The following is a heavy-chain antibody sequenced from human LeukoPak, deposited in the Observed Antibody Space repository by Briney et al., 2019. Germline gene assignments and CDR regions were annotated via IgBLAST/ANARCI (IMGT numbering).Heavy chain of an antibody. V-gene: IGHV4-59*01. J-gene: IGHJ3*02. CDR3: ARAGYSSSWYLDAFDI. CDR2: IYYSGST. CDR1: GGSISSYY. D-gene: IGHD6-13*01. Sequence: SETLSLTCTVSGGSISSYYWSWIRQPPGKGLEWIGYIYYSGSTNYNPSLKSRATISVDTSKNQFSLKLSSVTAADTAVYYCARAGYSSSWYLDAFDIWGQGTMVTVSS.